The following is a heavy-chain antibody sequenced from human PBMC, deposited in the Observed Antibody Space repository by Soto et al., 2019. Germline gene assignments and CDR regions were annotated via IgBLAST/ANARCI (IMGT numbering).Heavy chain of an antibody. Sequence: TSYWIGWVRQMPGKGLEWMGIIYPGDSDTRYSPSFQGQVTISADKSISTAYLQWSSLKASDTAMYYCATHLLLLDGAFDIWGQGTMVTVSS. CDR1: TSYW. D-gene: IGHD1-26*01. J-gene: IGHJ3*02. CDR2: IYPGDSDT. V-gene: IGHV5-51*01. CDR3: ATHLLLLDGAFDI.